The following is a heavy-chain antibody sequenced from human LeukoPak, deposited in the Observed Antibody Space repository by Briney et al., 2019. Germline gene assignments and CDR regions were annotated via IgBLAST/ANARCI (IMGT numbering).Heavy chain of an antibody. D-gene: IGHD1-26*01. CDR3: ARIGPYRNSKVDAFDI. J-gene: IGHJ3*02. CDR1: GFSLSNARMG. Sequence: SGPVLVKPTATLTLTCTVSGFSLSNARMGVSWIRQPPGKALEWLAHIFSNDEKSYSTSLKSRLTISKDTSKSQVVLTMTNMDPVDTATYYCARIGPYRNSKVDAFDIWGQGTMVTVSS. CDR2: IFSNDEK. V-gene: IGHV2-26*01.